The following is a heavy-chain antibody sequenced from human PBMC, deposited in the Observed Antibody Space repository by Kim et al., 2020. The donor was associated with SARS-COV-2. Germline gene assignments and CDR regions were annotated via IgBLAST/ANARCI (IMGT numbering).Heavy chain of an antibody. V-gene: IGHV4-39*07. CDR3: ERQSDYGDQEYFQH. D-gene: IGHD4-17*01. Sequence: ETLSLTCTVSGGSISSSSYYWGWIRQPPGKGLEWIGSIYYSGSTYYNPSLKSRVTISVDTSKNQFSLKLSSVTAADTAVYYCERQSDYGDQEYFQHWGQGTLVTVSS. CDR1: GGSISSSSYY. J-gene: IGHJ1*01. CDR2: IYYSGST.